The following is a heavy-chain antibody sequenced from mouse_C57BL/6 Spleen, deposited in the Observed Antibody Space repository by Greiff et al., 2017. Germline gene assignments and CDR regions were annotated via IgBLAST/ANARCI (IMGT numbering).Heavy chain of an antibody. Sequence: QVQLQQPGAELVRPGSSVKLSCKASGYTFTSYWMHWVKQRPIQGLEWIGNIDPSDSETHYNQKFKDKATLTVDKSSSTAYMQLSSLTSEDPAVYYCARDYSNRYWYFDVWGTGTTVTVSS. V-gene: IGHV1-52*01. CDR2: IDPSDSET. CDR1: GYTFTSYW. CDR3: ARDYSNRYWYFDV. D-gene: IGHD2-5*01. J-gene: IGHJ1*03.